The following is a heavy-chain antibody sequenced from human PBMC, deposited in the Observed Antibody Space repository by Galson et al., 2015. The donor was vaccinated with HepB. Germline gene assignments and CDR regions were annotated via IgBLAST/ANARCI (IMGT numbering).Heavy chain of an antibody. Sequence: SVKVSCKASGYTFTSYAMHWVRQAPGQRLEWMGWINAGNGNTKYSQKFQGRVTITRDTSASTAYMELSSLRSEDTAVYYCARGYCSSTSCYGRGIWFDPWGQGTLVTVSS. V-gene: IGHV1-3*01. CDR1: GYTFTSYA. CDR2: INAGNGNT. CDR3: ARGYCSSTSCYGRGIWFDP. D-gene: IGHD2-2*01. J-gene: IGHJ5*02.